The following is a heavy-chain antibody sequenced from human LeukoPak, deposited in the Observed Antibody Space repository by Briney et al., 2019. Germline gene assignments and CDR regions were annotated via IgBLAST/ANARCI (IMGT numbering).Heavy chain of an antibody. CDR3: AKGKDVAVAGTFDY. Sequence: GRSLRLSCAASGFTFDDYAMHWVRQAPGKGLESVSGISWNSGDIGYADSVKGRFTISRDNAKNSLYLQMNSLRVEDMALYYCAKGKDVAVAGTFDYWGQGTLVTVSS. CDR2: ISWNSGDI. D-gene: IGHD6-19*01. V-gene: IGHV3-9*03. J-gene: IGHJ4*02. CDR1: GFTFDDYA.